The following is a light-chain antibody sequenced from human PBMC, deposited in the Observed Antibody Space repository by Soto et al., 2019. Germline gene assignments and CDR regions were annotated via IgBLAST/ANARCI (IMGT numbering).Light chain of an antibody. Sequence: QSALTQPASVSGSPGQSITISCSGTSSDIGSYDHVAWYQQFPGKSPKLIIYAVSNRPSGVSNRFSGSKSGNTASLTISGLQAEDEADYYCSSYTSSSTLDVFGTGTKVTVL. CDR3: SSYTSSSTLDV. V-gene: IGLV2-14*03. J-gene: IGLJ1*01. CDR1: SSDIGSYDH. CDR2: AVS.